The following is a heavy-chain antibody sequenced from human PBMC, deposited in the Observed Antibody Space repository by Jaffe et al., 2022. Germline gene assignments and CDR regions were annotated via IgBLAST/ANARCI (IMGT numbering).Heavy chain of an antibody. CDR3: ARDRGRITMVRGVIGTDY. D-gene: IGHD3-10*01. V-gene: IGHV1-2*02. CDR1: GYTFTGYY. Sequence: QVQLVQSGAEVKKPGASVKVSCKASGYTFTGYYMHWVRQAPGQGLEWMGWINPNSGGTNYAQKFQGRVTMTRDTSISTAYMELSRLRSDDTAVYYCARDRGRITMVRGVIGTDYWGQGTLVTVSS. J-gene: IGHJ4*02. CDR2: INPNSGGT.